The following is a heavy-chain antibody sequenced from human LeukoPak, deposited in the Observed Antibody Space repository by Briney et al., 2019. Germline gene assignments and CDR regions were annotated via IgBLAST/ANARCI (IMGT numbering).Heavy chain of an antibody. CDR2: ISSSSSYI. CDR3: AKDMSRTRRYYYDSSGSDY. D-gene: IGHD3-22*01. J-gene: IGHJ4*02. Sequence: GGSLRLSCAASGFTFSSYSMNWVRQAPGKGLEWVSSISSSSSYIYYANSVKGRFTISRDNSKNTLYLQMNSLRAEDTAVYYCAKDMSRTRRYYYDSSGSDYWGQGTLVTVSS. CDR1: GFTFSSYS. V-gene: IGHV3-21*01.